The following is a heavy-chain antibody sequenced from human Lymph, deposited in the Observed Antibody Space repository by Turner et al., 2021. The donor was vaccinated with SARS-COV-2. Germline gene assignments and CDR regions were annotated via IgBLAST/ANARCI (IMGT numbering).Heavy chain of an antibody. Sequence: EVQLVESGGGLVQPGGSLRLSCAASGITVSSNYMSWVRQGPGKGLEWVSVVYAGGSTFYADSVKGRFTISRDKSKNTLYLQMNRLRAEDTAVYYCARDFREGAFDIWGQGTMVTISS. CDR2: VYAGGST. J-gene: IGHJ3*02. V-gene: IGHV3-66*01. D-gene: IGHD3-10*01. CDR1: GITVSSNY. CDR3: ARDFREGAFDI.